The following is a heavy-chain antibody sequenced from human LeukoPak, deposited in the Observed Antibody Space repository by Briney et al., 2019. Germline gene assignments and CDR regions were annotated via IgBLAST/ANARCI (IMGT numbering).Heavy chain of an antibody. Sequence: SETLSLTCTVSGGSISSYYWSWIRQHPGKGLEWIGYIYYSGSTYYNPSLKSRVTISVDTSKNQFSLKLSSVTAADTAVYYCARGVTMVRGAPYFDYWGQGTLVTVSS. D-gene: IGHD3-10*01. J-gene: IGHJ4*02. V-gene: IGHV4-59*06. CDR1: GGSISSYY. CDR3: ARGVTMVRGAPYFDY. CDR2: IYYSGST.